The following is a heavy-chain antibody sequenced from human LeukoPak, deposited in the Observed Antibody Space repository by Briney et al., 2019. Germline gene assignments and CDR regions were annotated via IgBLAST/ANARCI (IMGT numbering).Heavy chain of an antibody. Sequence: SETQSLTCTVSGGSISSYYWSWIRQPPGKGLEWIGYIYYSGSTNYNPSLKSRVTISVDTSKNRFSLKLSSVTAADTAVYYCASGSGSPAAFDIWGQGTMVTVSS. CDR2: IYYSGST. D-gene: IGHD3-10*01. CDR3: ASGSGSPAAFDI. J-gene: IGHJ3*02. CDR1: GGSISSYY. V-gene: IGHV4-59*01.